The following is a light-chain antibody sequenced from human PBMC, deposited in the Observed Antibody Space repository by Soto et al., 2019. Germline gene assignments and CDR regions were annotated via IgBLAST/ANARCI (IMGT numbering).Light chain of an antibody. J-gene: IGKJ1*01. V-gene: IGKV4-1*01. CDR1: QSLLYSSNNKNC. Sequence: DIVMTQSPDSLAVSLGERATINCKSSQSLLYSSNNKNCLAWYQQKPGQPPKLLIYWASTRESGVPDRFSGSGSGTDFTLTISSLQAEDEAVYYCQQYGNSWTFGQGTKVDIK. CDR2: WAS. CDR3: QQYGNSWT.